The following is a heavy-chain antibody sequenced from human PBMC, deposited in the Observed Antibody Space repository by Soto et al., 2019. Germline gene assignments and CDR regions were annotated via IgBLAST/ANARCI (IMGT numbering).Heavy chain of an antibody. CDR2: MSYSGSS. CDR1: GGSLSTYY. Sequence: PSETLSLTCTVSGGSLSTYYWSWIRQPPGKGLEWIVYMSYSGSSNYNPSLKSRVTMSVDTSKNQVSLKLSSVTAPDTAVYYCAKTRITSTAATFDPWGQGTLVTVSS. V-gene: IGHV4-59*01. CDR3: AKTRITSTAATFDP. J-gene: IGHJ5*02. D-gene: IGHD1-20*01.